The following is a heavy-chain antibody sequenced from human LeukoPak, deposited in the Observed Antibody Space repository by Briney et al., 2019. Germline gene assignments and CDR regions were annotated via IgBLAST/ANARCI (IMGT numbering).Heavy chain of an antibody. CDR1: GIIFSDFG. CDR2: IWYDGSNK. D-gene: IGHD2-15*01. CDR3: AKATCSGASCFSNSRDAFDV. V-gene: IGHV3-33*06. J-gene: IGHJ3*01. Sequence: GGSLRLSCAASGIIFSDFGMHWVRQAPGKGLEWMAIIWYDGSNKYYADSVKGRLTISRDNSQNTMYLQMNSLRAEDSAVYYCAKATCSGASCFSNSRDAFDVWGQGTMVTVSS.